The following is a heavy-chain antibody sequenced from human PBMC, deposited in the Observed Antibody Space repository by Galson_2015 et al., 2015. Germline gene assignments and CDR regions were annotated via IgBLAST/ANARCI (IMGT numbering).Heavy chain of an antibody. CDR3: AKPIAARSPGDY. CDR2: ISYDGSNK. V-gene: IGHV3-30*18. J-gene: IGHJ4*02. D-gene: IGHD6-6*01. Sequence: SLRLSCAASGFTFSSYGMHWVRQAPGKGLEWVAVISYDGSNKYYADSVKGRFTISRDNSKNTLYLQMNSLRAEDTAVYYCAKPIAARSPGDYWGQGTLVTVSS. CDR1: GFTFSSYG.